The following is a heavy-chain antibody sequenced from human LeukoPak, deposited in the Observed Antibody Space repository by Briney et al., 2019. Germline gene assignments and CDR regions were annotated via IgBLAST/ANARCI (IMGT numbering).Heavy chain of an antibody. D-gene: IGHD6-19*01. CDR2: ISSSSSYI. CDR1: GFTFSSYS. Sequence: GGSLRLTCAASGFTFSSYSMNWVSQAPGKGLEGVSSISSSSSYIYYADSVRGRFTISRDNAKNSLYLQMNSLRAEDTAVYYCARAKGAVAEVDYWGQGTLVTVSS. J-gene: IGHJ4*02. V-gene: IGHV3-21*01. CDR3: ARAKGAVAEVDY.